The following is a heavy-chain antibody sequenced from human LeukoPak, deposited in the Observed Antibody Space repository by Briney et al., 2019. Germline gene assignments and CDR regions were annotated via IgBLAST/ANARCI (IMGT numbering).Heavy chain of an antibody. CDR1: GYTFTMYY. V-gene: IGHV1-8*01. J-gene: IGHJ6*02. CDR3: ARGPPYDYVWGSYRYTYYYYGMDV. D-gene: IGHD3-16*02. Sequence: ASVKVSCKASGYTFTMYYIHWVRQAPGQGLEWMGWMNPNSGNTGYAQKFQGRVTMTRNTSISTAYMELSSLRSEDTAVYYCARGPPYDYVWGSYRYTYYYYGMDVWGQGTTVTVSS. CDR2: MNPNSGNT.